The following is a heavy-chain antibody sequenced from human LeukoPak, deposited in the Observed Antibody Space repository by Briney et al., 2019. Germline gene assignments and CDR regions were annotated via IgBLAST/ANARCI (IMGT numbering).Heavy chain of an antibody. D-gene: IGHD3-16*01. Sequence: GGSLRLSCVASGFTFSNYWMHWVRQVPGKGLVWVSRIQSDGSSPDYADSVKGRSTISRDNAKNTLYLQMNSLRAEDTAVYYCARGGSIDYWGQGTLVTVSA. V-gene: IGHV3-74*01. CDR1: GFTFSNYW. J-gene: IGHJ4*02. CDR3: ARGGSIDY. CDR2: IQSDGSSP.